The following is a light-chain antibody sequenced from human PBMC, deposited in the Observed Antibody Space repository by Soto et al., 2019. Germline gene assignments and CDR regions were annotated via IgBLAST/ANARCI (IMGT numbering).Light chain of an antibody. V-gene: IGLV2-8*01. Sequence: QSALTQPPSASGSPGESVTVSCTGASSDVGRYDYVSWYQQHPGKAPKLLIYEVNKRPSGVPDRFSGSKSGNTASLTVSGLQAEDEADYYCASHAGRKNIIFGGGTKLTVL. CDR3: ASHAGRKNII. CDR2: EVN. CDR1: SSDVGRYDY. J-gene: IGLJ2*01.